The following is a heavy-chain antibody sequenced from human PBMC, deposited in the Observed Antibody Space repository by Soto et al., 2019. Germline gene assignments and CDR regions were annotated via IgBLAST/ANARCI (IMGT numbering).Heavy chain of an antibody. V-gene: IGHV3-23*01. CDR1: GLLFSTYA. J-gene: IGHJ6*02. CDR3: ANGILGYYHGMDV. CDR2: ITGNGAST. Sequence: GGSLRLSCAASGLLFSTYAITWVRQAPGKGLEWVSTITGNGASTYYADSVKGRFTISRDNSKNTLYLQMNSLRAEDTATYFCANGILGYYHGMDVWGQGTTVTVSS. D-gene: IGHD2-15*01.